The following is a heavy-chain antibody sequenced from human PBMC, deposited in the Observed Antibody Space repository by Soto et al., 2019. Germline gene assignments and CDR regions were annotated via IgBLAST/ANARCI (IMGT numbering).Heavy chain of an antibody. CDR2: ISYDGSNK. J-gene: IGHJ4*02. D-gene: IGHD3-10*01. CDR3: AKDGHPSGFDY. CDR1: GFTFSSYG. V-gene: IGHV3-30*18. Sequence: PGGSLRLSCAASGFTFSSYGMHWVRQAPGKGLEWVAVISYDGSNKYYADSVKGRFTISRENSKNTLYLQMNSVRAEDTVVYYCAKDGHPSGFDYRGQGTLVLVSS.